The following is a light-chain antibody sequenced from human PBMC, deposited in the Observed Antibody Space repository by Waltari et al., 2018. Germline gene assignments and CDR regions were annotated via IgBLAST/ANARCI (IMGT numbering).Light chain of an antibody. CDR1: SSGVGGYNY. J-gene: IGLJ2*01. CDR2: DVS. V-gene: IGLV2-14*03. CDR3: SSYTSSSTVV. Sequence: QSALTQPASVSGSPGQSITISCTGTSSGVGGYNYVSWYQQHPGKAPKLMIYDVSNRPSGVSNRFSASKSGNTASLTISGLQAEDEADYYCSSYTSSSTVVFGGGTKLTVL.